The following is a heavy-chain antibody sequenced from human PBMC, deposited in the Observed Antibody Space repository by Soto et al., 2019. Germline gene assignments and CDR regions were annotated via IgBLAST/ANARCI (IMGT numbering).Heavy chain of an antibody. D-gene: IGHD2-15*01. V-gene: IGHV3-48*02. CDR1: GFTFSSFS. Sequence: EVQLMESGGGLVQPGGSLRLSCAASGFTFSSFSMHWVRQAPGKGLEWVSYINSSSSTIYYADSVRGRFTISRDNAKNSLYLQMNSLRDEDTAVFYCARDAPRCSGGTCLDYWGQGTLVTVSS. J-gene: IGHJ4*02. CDR3: ARDAPRCSGGTCLDY. CDR2: INSSSSTI.